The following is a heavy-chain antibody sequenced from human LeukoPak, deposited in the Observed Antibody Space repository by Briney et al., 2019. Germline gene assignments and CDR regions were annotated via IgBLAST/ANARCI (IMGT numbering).Heavy chain of an antibody. CDR1: GFTFSSYA. CDR2: ISGSGGST. CDR3: AKDYRAPVVPAAIDY. V-gene: IGHV3-23*01. J-gene: IGHJ4*02. D-gene: IGHD2-2*01. Sequence: GGSLRLSCAASGFTFSSYAMSWVRQAPGKGLEWVSAISGSGGSTYYADSVKGRFTISRDNSKNTLYLQMNSLRAEDTAVYYCAKDYRAPVVPAAIDYWGQGTLVTVSS.